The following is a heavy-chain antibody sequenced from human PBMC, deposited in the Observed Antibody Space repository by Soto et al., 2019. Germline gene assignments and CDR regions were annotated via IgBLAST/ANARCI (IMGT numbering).Heavy chain of an antibody. D-gene: IGHD1-20*01. V-gene: IGHV1-2*02. Sequence: QVQLVQSGAEVKKPGASVKVSCKASGYTFTGYYMHWVRQAPGQGLEWMGWINPNSGGTNYAQKFQGRVTMTRDTSISTAYMELSRLRSDDTAVYYCARAIGYRYNWNGEFDYWGQGTLVTVSS. CDR3: ARAIGYRYNWNGEFDY. J-gene: IGHJ4*02. CDR2: INPNSGGT. CDR1: GYTFTGYY.